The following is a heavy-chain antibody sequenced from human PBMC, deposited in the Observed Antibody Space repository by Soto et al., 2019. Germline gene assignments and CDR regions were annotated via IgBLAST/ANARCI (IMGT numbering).Heavy chain of an antibody. V-gene: IGHV5-10-1*01. CDR3: ARLGVDGSGSRYYYYYYGMDV. Sequence: VESLKISCKGSGDSLTSYWISWVRQMPWKGLEWMGRIDPSDSYTNYSPSFQGHVTISADKSISTAYLQWSSLKASDTAMYYCARLGVDGSGSRYYYYYYGMDVWGQGTTVTVSS. J-gene: IGHJ6*02. D-gene: IGHD3-10*01. CDR1: GDSLTSYW. CDR2: IDPSDSYT.